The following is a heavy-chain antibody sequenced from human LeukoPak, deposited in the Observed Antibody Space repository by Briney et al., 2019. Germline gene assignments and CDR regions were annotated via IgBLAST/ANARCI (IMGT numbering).Heavy chain of an antibody. CDR2: ISSSSSYI. Sequence: GGSLRLSCAASGFTFTNYALNWLRQAPGKGLEWVSSISSSSSYIYYADSVKGRFTISRDNAKNSLYLQMNSLRAEDTAVYYCARCRTYSSSWYSDYWGQGTLVTVSS. J-gene: IGHJ4*02. D-gene: IGHD6-13*01. CDR1: GFTFTNYA. CDR3: ARCRTYSSSWYSDY. V-gene: IGHV3-21*01.